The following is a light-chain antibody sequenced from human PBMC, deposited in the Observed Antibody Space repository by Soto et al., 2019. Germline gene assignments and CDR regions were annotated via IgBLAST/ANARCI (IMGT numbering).Light chain of an antibody. V-gene: IGLV2-8*01. CDR2: EVN. J-gene: IGLJ1*01. Sequence: QSALTQPPSASGSPGQSVTISCTGTSSDVGGYKYVSWYQQHPGKAPKLMIFEVNKRPSGVPDRFSGSKSGNKASLTVSGLQAEDEDDYYCSSYAGINNLGVFGTGTKVTVL. CDR1: SSDVGGYKY. CDR3: SSYAGINNLGV.